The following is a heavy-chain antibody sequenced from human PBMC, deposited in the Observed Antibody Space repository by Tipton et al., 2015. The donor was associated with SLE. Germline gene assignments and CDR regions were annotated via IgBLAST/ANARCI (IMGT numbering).Heavy chain of an antibody. V-gene: IGHV4-61*05. CDR3: ARQYYYDSSGYGGVDAFDI. CDR1: GGSISSSSYY. CDR2: IYYSGST. J-gene: IGHJ3*02. D-gene: IGHD3-22*01. Sequence: TLSLTCTVSGGSISSSSYYWGWIRQPPGKGLEWIGYIYYSGSTNYNPSLKSRVTISVDTSKNQFSLKLSSVTAADTAVYYCARQYYYDSSGYGGVDAFDIWGQGTMVTVSS.